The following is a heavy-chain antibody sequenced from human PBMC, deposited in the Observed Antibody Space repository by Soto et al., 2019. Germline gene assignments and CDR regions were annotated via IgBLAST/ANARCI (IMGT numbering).Heavy chain of an antibody. V-gene: IGHV3-23*01. Sequence: EVQLLDSGGGLVQPGGSLSISCVASEFTFRNYPMTWVRQTPGEGLDWVATISHDGSQRYHADSVKGRFTISRDNAKNTLNLQMNSPRVEDTAIYYCARAIPTIGPHFDSWGQGTLVTVSS. D-gene: IGHD2-2*01. CDR2: ISHDGSQR. CDR1: EFTFRNYP. CDR3: ARAIPTIGPHFDS. J-gene: IGHJ4*02.